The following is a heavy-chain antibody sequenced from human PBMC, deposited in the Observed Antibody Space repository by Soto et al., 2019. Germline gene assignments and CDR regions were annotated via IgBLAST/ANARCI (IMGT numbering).Heavy chain of an antibody. CDR3: ARTLIVVVTAIRGGGMDV. Sequence: QVQLVQSGAEVKKPGASVKVSCKASGYTFTSYAMHWVRQAPGQRLEWMGWINAGNGNTKYSQKFQGRVTITRDTGASPAYMELSSLRSEDTAVYYCARTLIVVVTAIRGGGMDVWGQGTTVTVSS. J-gene: IGHJ6*02. D-gene: IGHD2-21*02. CDR1: GYTFTSYA. CDR2: INAGNGNT. V-gene: IGHV1-3*01.